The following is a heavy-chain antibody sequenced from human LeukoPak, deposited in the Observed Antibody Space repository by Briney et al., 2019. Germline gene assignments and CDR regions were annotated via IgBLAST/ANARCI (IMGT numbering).Heavy chain of an antibody. CDR3: ARGRTGYQLLPTKKNYSYYYVDV. J-gene: IGHJ6*03. Sequence: TPSETLSLTCDVYGGSFSRYYWSWISQPPGKGLEWIGEINHSGSTNYNPSHKSRVTISLDTSKNQFSLKLTSVTAADTAMYYCARGRTGYQLLPTKKNYSYYYVDVWGKGTTVTVSS. D-gene: IGHD2-2*01. CDR1: GGSFSRYY. CDR2: INHSGST. V-gene: IGHV4-34*01.